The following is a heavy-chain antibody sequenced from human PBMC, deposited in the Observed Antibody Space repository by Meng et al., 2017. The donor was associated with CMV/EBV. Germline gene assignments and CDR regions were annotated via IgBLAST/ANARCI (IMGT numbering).Heavy chain of an antibody. Sequence: QINLKEHGPTHLTPPQHLPLPCTFSRVSRSTSGVGVGWIRQPPGKALEWLALIYWDDDKRYSPSLKSRLTITKDTSKNQVVLTMTNMDPVDTATYYCAHHADIAAAGSYYYWGQGTLVTVSS. D-gene: IGHD6-13*01. CDR3: AHHADIAAAGSYYY. CDR1: RVSRSTSGVG. V-gene: IGHV2-5*02. J-gene: IGHJ4*02. CDR2: IYWDDDK.